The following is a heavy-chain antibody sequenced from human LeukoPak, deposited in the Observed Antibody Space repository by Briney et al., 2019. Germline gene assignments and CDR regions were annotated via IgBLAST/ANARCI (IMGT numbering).Heavy chain of an antibody. CDR2: ISGSSSYI. Sequence: GGSLRLSCAASGFTFSSYSMNWVRQAPGKGLEWVSSISGSSSYIYYADSVKGRFTISRDNAKNSLYLQMNSLRAEDTAVYYCARAPGRNFFDYWGQGTLVTVSS. CDR3: ARAPGRNFFDY. V-gene: IGHV3-21*01. CDR1: GFTFSSYS. J-gene: IGHJ4*02. D-gene: IGHD2-15*01.